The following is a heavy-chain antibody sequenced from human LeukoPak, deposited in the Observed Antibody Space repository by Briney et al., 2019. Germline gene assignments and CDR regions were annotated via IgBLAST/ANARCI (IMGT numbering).Heavy chain of an antibody. CDR1: GLIVSSEY. CDR3: VRLLPASRHYFDY. V-gene: IGHV3-53*01. D-gene: IGHD6-6*01. Sequence: GGSLRVSCAASGLIVSSEYLAWVRQAPGKGLEWISVIYGGGATYYADSVRGRFTISRDNSKNELFLQMNSLRVEDTAVYHCVRLLPASRHYFDYWGQGTLVTVSS. J-gene: IGHJ4*02. CDR2: IYGGGAT.